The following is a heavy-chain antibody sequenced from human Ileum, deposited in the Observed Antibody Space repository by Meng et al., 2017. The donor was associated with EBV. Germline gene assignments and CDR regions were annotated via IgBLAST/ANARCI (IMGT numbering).Heavy chain of an antibody. Sequence: VQRGGVGGVCATPAVAVSCSYEASGIPLRGNYISGVRQAPGKGLECVSVIYSGGSTYYADSVKGRFTVSRDNSKNTLYLQMNSLRAEDTAVYYCARAGGDPFDYWGQGTLVTVSS. CDR1: GIPLRGNY. V-gene: IGHV3-53*01. CDR2: IYSGGST. D-gene: IGHD2-21*02. CDR3: ARAGGDPFDY. J-gene: IGHJ4*02.